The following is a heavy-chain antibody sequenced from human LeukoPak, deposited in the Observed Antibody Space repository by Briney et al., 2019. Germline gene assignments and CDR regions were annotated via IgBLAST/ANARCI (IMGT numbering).Heavy chain of an antibody. D-gene: IGHD5-12*01. V-gene: IGHV1-69*04. CDR2: IIPILGIE. Sequence: GASVKVSCKASGGTFSSYAISWVRQAPGQGPEWMGRIIPILGIENYAQKFQGRVTIPADKSTSTAYMELSSLRSEDTGVCYCARWGYRCYDGGFYYYYGMDVWGQGATVTVSS. J-gene: IGHJ6*01. CDR1: GGTFSSYA. CDR3: ARWGYRCYDGGFYYYYGMDV.